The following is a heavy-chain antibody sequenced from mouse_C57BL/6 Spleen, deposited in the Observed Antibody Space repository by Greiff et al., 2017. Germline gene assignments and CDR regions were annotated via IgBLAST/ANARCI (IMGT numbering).Heavy chain of an antibody. J-gene: IGHJ3*01. D-gene: IGHD1-1*01. CDR3: AMGITTPFAY. CDR2: IYPGDGDT. CDR1: GYAFSSYW. Sequence: LKESGASVKISCKASGYAFSSYWMNWVKQRPGKGLEWIGQIYPGDGDTNYNGKVKGKATLTAGKSSSPAYMQLSSLTSEDSAVYFCAMGITTPFAYWGQGTLVTVSA. V-gene: IGHV1-80*01.